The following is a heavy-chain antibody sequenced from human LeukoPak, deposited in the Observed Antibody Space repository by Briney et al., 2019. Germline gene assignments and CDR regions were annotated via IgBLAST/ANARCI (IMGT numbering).Heavy chain of an antibody. J-gene: IGHJ4*02. D-gene: IGHD3-3*01. CDR2: MNPNSGNT. CDR1: GGTFTSYD. CDR3: ARVGDFWNVGYGY. Sequence: ASVKVSCKASGGTFTSYDINWVRQATGQGLEWMGWMNPNSGNTGYAQKFQGRVTITRNTSISTAYMELSSLRSEDTAVYYCARVGDFWNVGYGYWGQGTLVTVSS. V-gene: IGHV1-8*03.